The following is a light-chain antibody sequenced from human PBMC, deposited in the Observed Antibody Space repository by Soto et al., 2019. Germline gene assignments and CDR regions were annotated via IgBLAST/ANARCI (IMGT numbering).Light chain of an antibody. CDR3: QQYNSYLWT. V-gene: IGKV1-5*03. CDR1: QTISSW. J-gene: IGKJ1*01. CDR2: KAS. Sequence: DMQISQSPSTLSGSVGDGVTMTCRASQTISSWLAWYQQKPGKAPKLLIYKASSLESGVPSRFSGSGSGTEFTLTISSLQPDDFATYYCQQYNSYLWTFGQGTKVDIK.